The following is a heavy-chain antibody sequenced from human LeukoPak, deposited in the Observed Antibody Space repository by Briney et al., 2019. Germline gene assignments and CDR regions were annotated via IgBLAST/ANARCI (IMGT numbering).Heavy chain of an antibody. CDR2: IYHSGST. Sequence: SETLSLTCAVSGYSISSGYYWGWIRQPPGKGLEWIGSIYHSGSTYYNPSLKGRVTISVDTSKNQFSLKLSSVTAADTAVYYCARLGMVGWLHRPFDYWGQGTLVTVSS. J-gene: IGHJ4*02. CDR3: ARLGMVGWLHRPFDY. V-gene: IGHV4-38-2*01. CDR1: GYSISSGYY. D-gene: IGHD5-24*01.